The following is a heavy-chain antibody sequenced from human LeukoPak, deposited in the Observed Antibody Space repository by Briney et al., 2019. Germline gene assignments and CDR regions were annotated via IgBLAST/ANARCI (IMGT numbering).Heavy chain of an antibody. J-gene: IGHJ4*02. CDR2: ISSSGSTI. V-gene: IGHV3-11*04. D-gene: IGHD7-27*01. Sequence: NSGGSLRLSCAASGFTFSDYYMSWIRQAPGKGLEWVSYISSSGSTIYYADSVKGRFTISRDNSKNTLYLQMNSLRAEDTAVYYCARDFLTGNDYWGQGTLVTVSS. CDR3: ARDFLTGNDY. CDR1: GFTFSDYY.